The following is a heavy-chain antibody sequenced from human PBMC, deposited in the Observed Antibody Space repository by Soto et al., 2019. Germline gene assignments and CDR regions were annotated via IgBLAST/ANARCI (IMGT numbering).Heavy chain of an antibody. J-gene: IGHJ4*02. V-gene: IGHV4-59*01. CDR1: GGSISSYY. CDR2: IYYSGST. CDR3: ARHGSGKMAGY. Sequence: SETLSLTCTVSGGSISSYYWSWIRQPPGKGLEWIGYIYYSGSTNYNPSLKSRVTISVDTSKNQFSLKLSSVTAADTAVYYCARHGSGKMAGYWGQGTLVTVSS. D-gene: IGHD3-10*01.